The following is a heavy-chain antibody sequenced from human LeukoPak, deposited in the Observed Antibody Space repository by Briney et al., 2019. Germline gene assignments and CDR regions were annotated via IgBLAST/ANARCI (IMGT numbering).Heavy chain of an antibody. V-gene: IGHV3-23*01. J-gene: IGHJ4*02. Sequence: GGSLRLSCAASGFTFSSYAVSWFRQAPGEGLQWVSTFSGSGGSTYYAASVKGRFTISRDNSKNPLYLQMNSLRAEDTAVYYRAKVPREGYCSGGSCYVFYLDYWGQGTLVTVSS. CDR1: GFTFSSYA. D-gene: IGHD2-15*01. CDR3: AKVPREGYCSGGSCYVFYLDY. CDR2: FSGSGGST.